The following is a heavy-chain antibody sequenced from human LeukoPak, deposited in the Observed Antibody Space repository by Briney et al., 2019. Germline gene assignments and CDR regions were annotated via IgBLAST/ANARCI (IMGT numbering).Heavy chain of an antibody. J-gene: IGHJ4*02. V-gene: IGHV4-34*01. CDR3: ARGFGSGWYVY. CDR1: GGSFSGYY. D-gene: IGHD6-19*01. CDR2: INHSGST. Sequence: SETLSLTCAVYGGSFSGYYWSWIRQPPGKGLEWIGEINHSGSTNYNPSLKSRVTISVDTSKNQFSLKLSSVTAADTAVYYCARGFGSGWYVYWGQGTLVTVFS.